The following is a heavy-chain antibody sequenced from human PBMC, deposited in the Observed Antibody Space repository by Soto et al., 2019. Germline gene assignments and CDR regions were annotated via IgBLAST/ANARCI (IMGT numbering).Heavy chain of an antibody. Sequence: GGSLRLSCAASGFTFSSYAMHWVRQAPGKGLEWVAVISYDGSNKYYADSVKGRFTISRDNSKNTLYLQMNSLRAEDTAVYYCARARSDYYDSSGYYSYYYFDYWGQGTLVTVSS. D-gene: IGHD3-22*01. CDR1: GFTFSSYA. V-gene: IGHV3-30-3*01. CDR3: ARARSDYYDSSGYYSYYYFDY. J-gene: IGHJ4*02. CDR2: ISYDGSNK.